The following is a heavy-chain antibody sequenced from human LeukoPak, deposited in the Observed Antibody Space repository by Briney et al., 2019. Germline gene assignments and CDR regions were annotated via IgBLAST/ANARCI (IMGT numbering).Heavy chain of an antibody. J-gene: IGHJ4*02. CDR2: IIPIFGTA. Sequence: GASVKVSCKASGGTFSSYAISWVRQAPGQGLEWMGGIIPIFGTANYAQKFQGRVTITADESTSTAYMELSSLRSEDTAVYYCARGPPTYYYDSSGYYELDYWGQGTLVTVSS. V-gene: IGHV1-69*13. CDR3: ARGPPTYYYDSSGYYELDY. CDR1: GGTFSSYA. D-gene: IGHD3-22*01.